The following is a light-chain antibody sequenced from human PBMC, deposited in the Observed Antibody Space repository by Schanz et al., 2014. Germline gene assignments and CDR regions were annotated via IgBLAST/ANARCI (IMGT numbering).Light chain of an antibody. CDR2: GAS. CDR1: QTVGNN. CDR3: HQHNYRPRK. J-gene: IGKJ1*01. V-gene: IGKV3-15*01. Sequence: EILLTQSPATLSVSPGERATLSCRASQTVGNNLVWYQQKPGQPPRLLIYGASTRATGVPARFSGSGSGTEFTLTIGSVQSEDYAVYYCHQHNYRPRKFGQGTKVEIK.